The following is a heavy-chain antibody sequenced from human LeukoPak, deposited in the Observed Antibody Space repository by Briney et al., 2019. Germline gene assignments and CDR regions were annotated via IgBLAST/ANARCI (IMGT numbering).Heavy chain of an antibody. J-gene: IGHJ4*02. V-gene: IGHV3-15*01. D-gene: IGHD5-18*01. Sequence: GSLRLSCAASGFTFSNAWMSWVRQAPGKGLEWVGRIKSKADGGTTDYAAPVKGRFTISRDDSKNTLYLQMNSLKTEDIAVYYCTTDTAMVTARGYDYWGQGTLVTVSS. CDR3: TTDTAMVTARGYDY. CDR1: GFTFSNAW. CDR2: IKSKADGGTT.